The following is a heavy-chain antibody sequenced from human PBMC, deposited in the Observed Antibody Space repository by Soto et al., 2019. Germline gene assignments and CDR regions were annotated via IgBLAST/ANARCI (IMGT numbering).Heavy chain of an antibody. V-gene: IGHV1-18*01. CDR2: ISAYNGNT. D-gene: IGHD2-21*02. CDR1: GYTFSNYD. J-gene: IGHJ4*02. Sequence: GASVKVSCKASGYTFSNYDISWVRQAPGQGLEWMGWISAYNGNTKYAQKLQGRVTMTTDTSTSTAYMELRSLRSEDTAVYYCARAPGGNLYYFDYWGQGTLVTVSS. CDR3: ARAPGGNLYYFDY.